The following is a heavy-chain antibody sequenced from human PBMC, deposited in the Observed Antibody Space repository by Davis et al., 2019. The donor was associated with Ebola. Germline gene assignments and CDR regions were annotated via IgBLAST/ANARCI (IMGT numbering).Heavy chain of an antibody. J-gene: IGHJ5*02. V-gene: IGHV4-59*01. CDR1: GGSISSYY. Sequence: MPSETLSLTCTVSGGSISSYYWSWIRQPPGKGLEWIGYIYYSGSTNYYPSLKSRVTISVDTSKNQFSLKLSSVTAADTAVYYCARLTGYYDSSGYYYNWFDPWGQGTLVTVSS. CDR3: ARLTGYYDSSGYYYNWFDP. D-gene: IGHD3-22*01. CDR2: IYYSGST.